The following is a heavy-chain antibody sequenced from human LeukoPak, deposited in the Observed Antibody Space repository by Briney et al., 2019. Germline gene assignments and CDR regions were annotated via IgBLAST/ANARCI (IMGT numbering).Heavy chain of an antibody. CDR1: GFTFSSYA. J-gene: IGHJ5*02. CDR2: ISYDGSNK. D-gene: IGHD6-13*01. V-gene: IGHV3-30*04. CDR3: ARDRFYRSRAAGNWFDP. Sequence: PGGSLRLSCAASGFTFSSYAMHWVRQAPGKGPEWVAVISYDGSNKYYADSVKGRFTISRDNSKNTLYLQMNSLRAEDTAVYYCARDRFYRSRAAGNWFDPWGQGTLVTVSS.